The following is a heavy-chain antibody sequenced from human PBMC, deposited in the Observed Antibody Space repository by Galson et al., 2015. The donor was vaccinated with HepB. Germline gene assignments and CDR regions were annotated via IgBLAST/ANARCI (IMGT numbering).Heavy chain of an antibody. CDR3: ARNRPYSSGWYETKPIGAFDI. Sequence: SLRLSCAASGFTFSSYGMHWVRQAPGKGLEWVAVIWYDGSNKYYADSVKGRFTISRDNSKNTLYLQMNSLRAEDTAVYYCARNRPYSSGWYETKPIGAFDIWGQGTMVTVSS. J-gene: IGHJ3*02. CDR1: GFTFSSYG. V-gene: IGHV3-33*01. CDR2: IWYDGSNK. D-gene: IGHD6-19*01.